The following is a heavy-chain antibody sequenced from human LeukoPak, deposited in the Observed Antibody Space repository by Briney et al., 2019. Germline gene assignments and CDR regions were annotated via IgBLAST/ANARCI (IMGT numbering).Heavy chain of an antibody. Sequence: PSETLSLTCAVSGGSVTTYHWTWIRQPPGKGLEWIGHIHYSGGADYNPSLKSRVTLSMDTAKNQFSLKLSSVTAADTAVYFCARAEINDYSRYWGQGILVIVSS. CDR2: IHYSGGA. D-gene: IGHD4-11*01. V-gene: IGHV4-59*08. J-gene: IGHJ4*02. CDR1: GGSVTTYH. CDR3: ARAEINDYSRY.